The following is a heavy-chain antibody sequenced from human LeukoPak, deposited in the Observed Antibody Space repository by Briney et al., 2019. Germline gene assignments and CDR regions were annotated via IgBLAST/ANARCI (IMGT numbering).Heavy chain of an antibody. V-gene: IGHV3-66*04. CDR3: ARQQDTTNPGY. J-gene: IGHJ4*02. CDR1: GVTVRSNY. CDR2: IYSGGNT. Sequence: AGSLRLSCAASGVTVRSNYMNWVRQAPGKGLQWVLIIYSGGNTYYADSVKGRFTISRDNSKNTLYLQMNGLRADDTAVYYCARQQDTTNPGYWGQGTLVTVSS. D-gene: IGHD5-18*01.